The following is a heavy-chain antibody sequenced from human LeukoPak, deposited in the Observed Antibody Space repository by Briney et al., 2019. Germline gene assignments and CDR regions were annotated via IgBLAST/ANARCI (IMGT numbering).Heavy chain of an antibody. J-gene: IGHJ4*02. CDR2: ISGSGGST. CDR3: AKCDYSSTWYADYFDY. D-gene: IGHD6-13*01. V-gene: IGHV3-23*01. CDR1: GFTFSSFA. Sequence: GGSLRLSCAASGFTFSSFAMNWVRQAPGKGLEWVSSISGSGGSTYYADSVKGRFTIPRDSSKNTLYLQMNSLRAEDTAVYYCAKCDYSSTWYADYFDYWGQGTLVTVSS.